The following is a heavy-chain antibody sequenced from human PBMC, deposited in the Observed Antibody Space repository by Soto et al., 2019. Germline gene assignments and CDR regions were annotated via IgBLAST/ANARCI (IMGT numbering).Heavy chain of an antibody. CDR3: AREERSGYDYHWFDP. J-gene: IGHJ5*02. D-gene: IGHD5-12*01. CDR2: IIPIFGTA. V-gene: IGHV1-69*13. CDR1: GGTFSSYA. Sequence: SSVKVSCKASGGTFSSYAISWVRQAPGQGLEWMGGIIPIFGTANYAQKFQGRVTITADESTSTAYMELSSLRSEDTAVYYCAREERSGYDYHWFDPWGQGTLVSVSS.